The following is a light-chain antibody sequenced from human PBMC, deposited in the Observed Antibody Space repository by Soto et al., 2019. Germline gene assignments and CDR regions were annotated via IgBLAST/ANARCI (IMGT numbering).Light chain of an antibody. Sequence: DIQMTQSPSSLSASVGDRVTITCRASQDISVYLAWYQQKPGKVPKLLIYSASTLQSGVPSRFSGSVSGTDFTLTISSLQPEDVETYFCQKFNTAPLTFGQGTRLEIK. V-gene: IGKV1-27*01. CDR3: QKFNTAPLT. J-gene: IGKJ5*01. CDR2: SAS. CDR1: QDISVY.